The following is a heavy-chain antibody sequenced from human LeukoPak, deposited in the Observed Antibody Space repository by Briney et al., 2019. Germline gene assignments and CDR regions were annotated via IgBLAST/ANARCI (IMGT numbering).Heavy chain of an antibody. CDR2: ISGSGGST. CDR3: AKEGSDYVVDY. CDR1: GFTFSSYG. J-gene: IGHJ4*02. Sequence: GGTLRLSCAASGFTFSSYGMSWVRQAPGKGLEWVSAISGSGGSTYYADSVKGRFTISRDNSKNTLYLQMNSLRAGDAAVYYCAKEGSDYVVDYWGQGTLVTVSS. V-gene: IGHV3-23*01. D-gene: IGHD5-12*01.